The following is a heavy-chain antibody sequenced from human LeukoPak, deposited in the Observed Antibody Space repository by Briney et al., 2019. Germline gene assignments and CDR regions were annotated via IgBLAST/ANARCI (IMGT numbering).Heavy chain of an antibody. CDR3: AKEEGRLTGSLFRY. CDR1: GFIFSNYE. CDR2: IRNSGGTI. D-gene: IGHD3-9*01. Sequence: GGSLRLSCEASGFIFSNYEMKWIRQAPGKGLEWVSYIRNSGGTIYYADSVKGRFTISRDNSKNTLYLQMNSLRAEDTAVYYCAKEEGRLTGSLFRYWGQGTLVTVSS. J-gene: IGHJ4*02. V-gene: IGHV3-48*03.